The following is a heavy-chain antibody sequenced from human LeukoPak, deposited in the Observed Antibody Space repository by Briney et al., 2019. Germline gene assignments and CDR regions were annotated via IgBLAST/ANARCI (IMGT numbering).Heavy chain of an antibody. J-gene: IGHJ5*02. V-gene: IGHV1-8*01. Sequence: GASVKVSCKASGYTFTSYDINWVRQATGQGLEWMGWMNPNSGNTGYAQKFQGRVTMTRNTSISTAYMELSSLRSEDTAVYYCARGPMVRGVNWFDPWGQGTLVTVSS. D-gene: IGHD3-10*01. CDR3: ARGPMVRGVNWFDP. CDR2: MNPNSGNT. CDR1: GYTFTSYD.